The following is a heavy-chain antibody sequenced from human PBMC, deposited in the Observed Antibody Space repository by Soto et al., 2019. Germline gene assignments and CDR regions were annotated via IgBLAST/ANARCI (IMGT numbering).Heavy chain of an antibody. Sequence: QVQLQQSGPGLVKPAQTLSLTCDISGDSVSTNSVAWNWIRQSPSRGLEWLGRTYYRSKWYNDYAISVKSRITINPDTSNNQFSLHLNSVTPEDTAVYYCARAGPAMSTIGALDYWGQGTLVTVSS. J-gene: IGHJ4*02. CDR1: GDSVSTNSVA. CDR3: ARAGPAMSTIGALDY. CDR2: TYYRSKWYN. V-gene: IGHV6-1*01. D-gene: IGHD1-1*01.